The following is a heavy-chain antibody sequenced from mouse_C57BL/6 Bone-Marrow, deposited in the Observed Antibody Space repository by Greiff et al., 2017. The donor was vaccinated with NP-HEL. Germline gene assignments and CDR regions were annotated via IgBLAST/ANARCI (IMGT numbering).Heavy chain of an antibody. CDR3: GRAPYYDY. J-gene: IGHJ2*01. CDR2: IDPANGNT. Sequence: VQLQQSVAELVRPGASVKLSCTASGFNFKNTYMHWVKQRPEQGLEWIGRIDPANGNTKYAPKFQGKATITADTSSNTTYLHLSSLKSEATAIYASGRAPYYDYWGQGTTLTVSS. V-gene: IGHV14-3*01. CDR1: GFNFKNTY.